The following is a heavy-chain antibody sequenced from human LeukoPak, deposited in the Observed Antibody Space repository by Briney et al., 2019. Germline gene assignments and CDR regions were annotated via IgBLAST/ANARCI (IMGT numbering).Heavy chain of an antibody. CDR1: GGSFSGYY. CDR3: ARIVLLWFGVDY. J-gene: IGHJ4*02. Sequence: SETLSLTCAVYGGSFSGYYWSWIRQPPGKGLEWIGSIYYSGSTYYNPSLKSRVTISVDTSKNQFSLKLSSVTAADTAVYYCARIVLLWFGVDYWGQGTLVTVSS. D-gene: IGHD3-10*01. CDR2: IYYSGST. V-gene: IGHV4-34*01.